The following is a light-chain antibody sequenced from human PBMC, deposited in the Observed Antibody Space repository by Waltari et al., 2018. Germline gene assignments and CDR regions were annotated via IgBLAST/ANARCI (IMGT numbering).Light chain of an antibody. CDR2: GDH. V-gene: IGLV1-51*02. J-gene: IGLJ2*01. CDR3: GTWDNTLSPV. CDR1: TSNIGEHF. Sequence: QSVLTQPPSVSAAPGQKVTISCSGSTSNIGEHFVPWYQQFPGAAPKVLIHGDHKRTTGTPDRFSASKSGTSATLDITGLQTGDEADYFCGTWDNTLSPVFGGGTTVTVL.